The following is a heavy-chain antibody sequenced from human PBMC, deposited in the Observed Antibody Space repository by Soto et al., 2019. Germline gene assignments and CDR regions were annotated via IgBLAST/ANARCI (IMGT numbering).Heavy chain of an antibody. CDR1: GYTFTNFG. V-gene: IGHV1-18*01. J-gene: IGHJ4*02. D-gene: IGHD3-16*01. Sequence: QVQLVQSGAEVKKPGASVKVSCKTSGYTFTNFGLSWVRQAPGQGLEWMGWISAYNGNTNYAQNFQGRVTMTTDTSTCKWYMELRSLRSDDTAVYYCAGGGTPIDYWGQGTLVTVSS. CDR2: ISAYNGNT. CDR3: AGGGTPIDY.